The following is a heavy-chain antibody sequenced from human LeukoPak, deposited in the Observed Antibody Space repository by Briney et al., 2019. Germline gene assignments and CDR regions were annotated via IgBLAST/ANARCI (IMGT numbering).Heavy chain of an antibody. CDR2: ISGSGGST. CDR1: GFTFSSYA. V-gene: IGHV3-23*01. J-gene: IGHJ4*02. Sequence: GRSLRLSCAASGFTFSSYAMSWVRQAPGKGLEWVSAISGSGGSTYYADSVKGRFTTSRDNSKNTLYLQMNSLRAEDTAVYYCAKGSSSSSWYSCFDYWGQGTLVTVSS. D-gene: IGHD6-13*01. CDR3: AKGSSSSSWYSCFDY.